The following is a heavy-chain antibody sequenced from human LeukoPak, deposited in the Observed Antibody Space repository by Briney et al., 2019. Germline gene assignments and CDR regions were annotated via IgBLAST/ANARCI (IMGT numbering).Heavy chain of an antibody. V-gene: IGHV4-39*07. CDR2: IYYSGST. CDR3: ARDRESQAPYRYFDL. Sequence: SETLSLTCSVSGGSITSSNYYWSWIRQPPGKGLEWIGSIYYSGSTYYNPSLKSRVTISVDTSKNQFSLKLSSVTAADTAVYYCARDRESQAPYRYFDLWGRGTLVTVSS. J-gene: IGHJ2*01. CDR1: GGSITSSNYY.